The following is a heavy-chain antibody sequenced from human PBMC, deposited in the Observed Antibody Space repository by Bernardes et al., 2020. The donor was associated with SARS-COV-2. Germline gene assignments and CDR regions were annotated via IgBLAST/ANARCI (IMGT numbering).Heavy chain of an antibody. D-gene: IGHD3-10*01. CDR1: GGSFSGYY. J-gene: IGHJ4*02. Sequence: SEHLSLTGAVYGGSFSGYYLSWIRHPPGKGLEWIGEINHSGSTNYNPSLKSRVTISVDTSKNQFSLKLSSVTAADTAVYYCASTKYFRGSGSDPGGYWGQGTLVTVSS. V-gene: IGHV4-34*01. CDR2: INHSGST. CDR3: ASTKYFRGSGSDPGGY.